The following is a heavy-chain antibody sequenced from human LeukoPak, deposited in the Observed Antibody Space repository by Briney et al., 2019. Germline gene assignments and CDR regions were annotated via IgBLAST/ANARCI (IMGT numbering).Heavy chain of an antibody. CDR2: ISSSSSYI. CDR1: GFTFSSYS. J-gene: IGHJ4*02. CDR3: ARVRDGDYYDY. Sequence: GGSLRLSCAASGFTFSSYSVNWVRQAPGKGLEWVSSISSSSSYIYYADSVKGRFTISRDNAKNSLYLQLNSLRAEDTAVYYCARVRDGDYYDYWGQGTQVTVSS. D-gene: IGHD4-17*01. V-gene: IGHV3-21*01.